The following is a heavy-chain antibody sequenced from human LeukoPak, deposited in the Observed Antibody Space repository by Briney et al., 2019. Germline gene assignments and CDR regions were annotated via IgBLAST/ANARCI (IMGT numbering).Heavy chain of an antibody. D-gene: IGHD6-19*01. J-gene: IGHJ4*02. CDR1: GGSISSNY. CDR2: IYYSGSI. CDR3: ARVAAVAGPGYFDH. V-gene: IGHV4-59*08. Sequence: SETLPLTCTVPGGSISSNYWSWIGQAPGKGLEWIGYIYYSGSINYNPSLKSRVTMSIDTSRNQFSLKLSSVTAADTAVYYCARVAAVAGPGYFDHWGQGTLVSVSS.